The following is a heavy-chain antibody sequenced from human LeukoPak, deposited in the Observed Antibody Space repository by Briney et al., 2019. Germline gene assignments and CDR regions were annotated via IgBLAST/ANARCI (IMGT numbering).Heavy chain of an antibody. V-gene: IGHV4-59*01. CDR3: ATGYSSTWYYFDY. CDR1: GDSISSYY. J-gene: IGHJ4*02. CDR2: IYHSGST. Sequence: SETLSLTCTVSGDSISSYYWSWIRQPPGKRPEWIGYIYHSGSTNYNPSLKSRVTISADTSKYQFSLKLSSVTAADTAVYYCATGYSSTWYYFDYWGQGTLVTVSS. D-gene: IGHD6-13*01.